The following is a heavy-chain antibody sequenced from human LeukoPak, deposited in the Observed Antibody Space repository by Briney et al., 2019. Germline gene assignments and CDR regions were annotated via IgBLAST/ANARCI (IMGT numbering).Heavy chain of an antibody. J-gene: IGHJ4*02. V-gene: IGHV3-21*01. CDR2: ISSSSSYI. CDR3: ARGAIRRYFDWPTRFDY. D-gene: IGHD3-9*01. Sequence: PGGPLRLSCAASGFTFSSYSMNWVRQAPGKGLEWVSSISSSSSYIYYADSVKGRFTISRDNAKNSLYLQMNSLRAEDTAVYYCARGAIRRYFDWPTRFDYWGQGTLVTVSS. CDR1: GFTFSSYS.